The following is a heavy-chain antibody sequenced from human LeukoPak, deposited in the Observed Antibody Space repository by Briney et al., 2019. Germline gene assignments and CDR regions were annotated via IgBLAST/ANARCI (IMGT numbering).Heavy chain of an antibody. D-gene: IGHD2/OR15-2a*01. Sequence: GASVKVSCKASGYTFTSYDISWVRQAPGQGLERMGWMNPNSGNTGYAQKFQGRITMTRDTSITTAYMELSSLKSEDTAVYYCALGRNFLYYFDYWGQGTLVTVSS. CDR2: MNPNSGNT. CDR1: GYTFTSYD. J-gene: IGHJ4*02. V-gene: IGHV1-8*01. CDR3: ALGRNFLYYFDY.